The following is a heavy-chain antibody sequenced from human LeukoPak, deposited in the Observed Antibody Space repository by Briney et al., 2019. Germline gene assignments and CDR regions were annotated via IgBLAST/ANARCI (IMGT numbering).Heavy chain of an antibody. CDR3: ARSHAYYDFGSGLSGGNYFVY. CDR1: GGSISSSSYY. J-gene: IGHJ4*02. Sequence: SETLSLTCTVSGGSISSSSYYWGWIRQPPGKGLVWIGSIYYSGSTYYNPSLKSRVTISVDTSKNQFSLKLSSVTAAATAVYYCARSHAYYDFGSGLSGGNYFVYWGEGTLVTVSS. CDR2: IYYSGST. V-gene: IGHV4-39*01. D-gene: IGHD3-3*01.